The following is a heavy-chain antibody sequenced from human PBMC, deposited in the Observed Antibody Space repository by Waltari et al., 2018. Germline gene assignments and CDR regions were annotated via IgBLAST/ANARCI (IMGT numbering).Heavy chain of an antibody. CDR2: IRSKADGGTA. CDR1: GLTFSHAL. V-gene: IGHV3-15*01. D-gene: IGHD3-16*01. J-gene: IGHJ5*02. CDR3: SPPGGSA. Sequence: EVQLVESGGGLVAPGGSLRLSCAAAGLTFSHALTIWVRQAPGKGLEWVGQIRSKADGGTADYAAPVKGRFFISRDDSKNTLYLQMSTPKTEDTATYYCSPPGGSAWGQGMLVTVSS.